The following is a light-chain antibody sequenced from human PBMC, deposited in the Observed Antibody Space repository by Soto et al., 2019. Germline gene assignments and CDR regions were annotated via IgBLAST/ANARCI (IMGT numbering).Light chain of an antibody. Sequence: EILLTQSPAPLSLSPGERAPLSCRASQSVSSYLAWYQQKPGQAPRLLIYDASNRATGIPARFSGSGSGTDFTLTISSLEPEDFAVYYCQQRSNWPITFGQGTRLEIK. V-gene: IGKV3-11*01. CDR3: QQRSNWPIT. CDR2: DAS. CDR1: QSVSSY. J-gene: IGKJ5*01.